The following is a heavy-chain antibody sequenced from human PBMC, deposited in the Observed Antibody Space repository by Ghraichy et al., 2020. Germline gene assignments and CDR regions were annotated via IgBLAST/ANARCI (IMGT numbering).Heavy chain of an antibody. CDR3: ARDPSSAGSSNNWFDP. CDR2: IYNSGST. CDR1: GGSISSYY. D-gene: IGHD6-13*01. Sequence: AGSLSLTCTVSGGSISSYYWSWIRQPPGKGLEWIAYIYNSGSTKYNPSLKSRVTISVDTSKNQLSLKLSSVTAADTAVYYCARDPSSAGSSNNWFDPWGQGTLVTVSS. V-gene: IGHV4-59*01. J-gene: IGHJ5*02.